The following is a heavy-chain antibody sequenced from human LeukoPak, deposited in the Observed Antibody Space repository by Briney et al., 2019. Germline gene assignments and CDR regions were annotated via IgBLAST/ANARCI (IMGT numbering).Heavy chain of an antibody. Sequence: PSETLSLTCAVYGGSFSGYYWSWIRQPPGKGLEWIGEINHSGSTNYNPSLKSRVTISVDTSKNQFSLKLSSVTAADTAVYYCARGHGVGDGYNWSPGAEYFQHWGQGTLVTVSS. V-gene: IGHV4-34*01. CDR3: ARGHGVGDGYNWSPGAEYFQH. CDR1: GGSFSGYY. CDR2: INHSGST. J-gene: IGHJ1*01. D-gene: IGHD5-24*01.